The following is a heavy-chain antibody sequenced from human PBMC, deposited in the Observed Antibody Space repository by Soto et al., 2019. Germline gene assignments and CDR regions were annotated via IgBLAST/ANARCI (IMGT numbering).Heavy chain of an antibody. CDR1: GGSISSGGYS. V-gene: IGHV4-30-2*01. D-gene: IGHD3-22*01. CDR3: ASLDSSGYLFDY. CDR2: IYHSGST. Sequence: NPSETLSLTCAVSGGSISSGGYSWSWIRQPPGKGLEWIGYIYHSGSTYYNPSLKSRVTISVDRSKNQFSLKLSSVTAADTAVYYCASLDSSGYLFDYWGQGTLVTVSS. J-gene: IGHJ4*02.